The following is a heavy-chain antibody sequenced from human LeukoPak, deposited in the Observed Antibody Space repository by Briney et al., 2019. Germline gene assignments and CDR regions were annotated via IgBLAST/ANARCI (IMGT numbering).Heavy chain of an antibody. CDR3: AREGSVVRHRGLDC. CDR1: GFTFSGYS. V-gene: IGHV3-21*01. Sequence: GGPLRLSCAAAGFTFSGYSMNGVRQARGRGLEWVSSTNKRGNDDYYADSVKGRFTSSRDNAKNSLYLQMNSLRAEDTAVYYCAREGSVVRHRGLDCWGQGTLVTVSS. D-gene: IGHD2-8*01. J-gene: IGHJ4*02. CDR2: TNKRGNDD.